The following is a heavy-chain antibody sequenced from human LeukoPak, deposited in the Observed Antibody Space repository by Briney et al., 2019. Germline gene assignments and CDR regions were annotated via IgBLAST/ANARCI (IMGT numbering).Heavy chain of an antibody. D-gene: IGHD3-3*01. J-gene: IGHJ4*02. CDR2: IYTSGST. V-gene: IGHV4-61*02. CDR1: GGSISSGSYY. CDR3: ASSDFWSGYYTRFDY. Sequence: PSETLSLTCTVSGGSISSGSYYWSWIRQPAGKGLEWIGRIYTSGSTNYNPSLKSRVTISVDTSKNQFSLKLSSVTAADTAVYYCASSDFWSGYYTRFDYWGQGTLVTVSS.